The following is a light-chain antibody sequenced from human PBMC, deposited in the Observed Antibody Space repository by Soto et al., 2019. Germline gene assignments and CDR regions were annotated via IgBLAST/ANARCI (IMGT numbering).Light chain of an antibody. V-gene: IGKV3-15*01. Sequence: EIVMTQSPATLSVSPGERATLSCRASQSVSSNLAWYRQKPGQAPRLLIYGASTRAIGIPARFSGSGSGTEFTLTISSLQSEDFALYYCQRYNNWPPWTFGQGTKVE. J-gene: IGKJ1*01. CDR3: QRYNNWPPWT. CDR2: GAS. CDR1: QSVSSN.